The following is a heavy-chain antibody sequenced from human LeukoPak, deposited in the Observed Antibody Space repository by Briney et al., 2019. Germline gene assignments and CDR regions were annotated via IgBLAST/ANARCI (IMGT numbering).Heavy chain of an antibody. CDR2: IYSGGST. CDR3: ASRAWLDF. Sequence: GGSLRLSCAASGFNVSNNYMSWVRQAPGKGLELVSVIYSGGSTYHADSVKGRFTISRHNSKNTLYLQMNSPRAEDTAVYYCASRAWLDFWGQGTLVTVSS. J-gene: IGHJ5*01. V-gene: IGHV3-53*04. CDR1: GFNVSNNY.